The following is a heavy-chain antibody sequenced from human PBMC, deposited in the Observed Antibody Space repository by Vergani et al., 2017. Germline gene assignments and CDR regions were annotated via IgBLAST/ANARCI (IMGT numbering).Heavy chain of an antibody. Sequence: QVQLVQSGAEVKKPGSSVKVSCKASGGTFSSYAISWVRQAPGQGLEWMGGIIVIFGTANDAQKFQGRVTITADESTSTAYMELSSLRSEYTAVYYCARVTPYIAAAGTDIWGQGTMVTVSS. D-gene: IGHD6-13*01. CDR3: ARVTPYIAAAGTDI. J-gene: IGHJ3*02. CDR1: GGTFSSYA. CDR2: IIVIFGTA. V-gene: IGHV1-69*01.